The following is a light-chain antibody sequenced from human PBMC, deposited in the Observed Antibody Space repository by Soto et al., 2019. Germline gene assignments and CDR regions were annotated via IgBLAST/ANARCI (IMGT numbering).Light chain of an antibody. CDR2: GAS. CDR1: QSVSSSN. V-gene: IGKV3-15*01. J-gene: IGKJ4*01. Sequence: EIVLTQSPGTLSLSPGERATLSCRASQSVSSSNLAWYQQKPGHSPRPLIYGASTRATGVPARFSGSGSGTEFTLTISRLQSEDFAVYYCQHYYNWPLTFGGGTKVDIK. CDR3: QHYYNWPLT.